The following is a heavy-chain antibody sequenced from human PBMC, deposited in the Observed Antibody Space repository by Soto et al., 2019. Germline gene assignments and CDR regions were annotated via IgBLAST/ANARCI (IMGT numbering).Heavy chain of an antibody. CDR1: GFTFSSYA. J-gene: IGHJ4*02. D-gene: IGHD6-25*01. CDR3: AKFFVETGGSSGWPWTFHY. Sequence: EVQLLESGGGLVQPGRSLRLSCAASGFTFSSYAMSWVRQAPGKGLEWVSAISGSGGTTYYAASMKGRFTISRDNSKNTLFLQMNSLRAEDTAVYYCAKFFVETGGSSGWPWTFHYWGQGTLVTVSS. V-gene: IGHV3-23*01. CDR2: ISGSGGTT.